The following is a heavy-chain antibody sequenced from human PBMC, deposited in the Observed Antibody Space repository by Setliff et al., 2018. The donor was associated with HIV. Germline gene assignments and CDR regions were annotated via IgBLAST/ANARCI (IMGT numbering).Heavy chain of an antibody. CDR1: GGPISGYH. CDR2: IYTSRGT. D-gene: IGHD6-13*01. V-gene: IGHV4-4*09. CDR3: ARSPSYRSSWEYYFDY. J-gene: IGHJ4*02. Sequence: SETLSLTCTVSGGPISGYHWNWLRQTPGKGLEWIGYIYTSRGTNYNHSLRTRVIISVDTSNQFSLKLSSVTAADAAVYYCARSPSYRSSWEYYFDYWGQGILVTVS.